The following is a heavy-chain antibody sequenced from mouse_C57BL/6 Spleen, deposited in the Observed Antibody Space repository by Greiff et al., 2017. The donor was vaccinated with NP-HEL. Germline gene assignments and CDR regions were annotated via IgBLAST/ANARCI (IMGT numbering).Heavy chain of an antibody. CDR1: GYTFTSYW. J-gene: IGHJ4*01. V-gene: IGHV1-55*01. D-gene: IGHD1-1*01. CDR3: ARGSYGSSYNAMDY. CDR2: IYPGSGST. Sequence: VQLQQSGAELVKPGASVKMSCKASGYTFTSYWITWVKQRPGQGLEWIGDIYPGSGSTNYNEKFKSKATLTVATSSSTAYMQLSSLTSEDSAVYYCARGSYGSSYNAMDYWGQGTSVTVSS.